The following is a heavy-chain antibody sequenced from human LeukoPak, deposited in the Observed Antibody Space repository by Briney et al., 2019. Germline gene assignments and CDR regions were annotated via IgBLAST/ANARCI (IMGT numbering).Heavy chain of an antibody. CDR3: ARVVGFWSGYSDH. J-gene: IGHJ5*02. V-gene: IGHV4-59*11. Sequence: SETLSLTCTVSGGSISSHYWSWIRQPPGKGREWIEYIYYSGSTNYNPSLKSRVTPSVDTSKNQLSLKLSSVPAADTAVYYRARVVGFWSGYSDHWGQGTLVTVSS. CDR2: IYYSGST. D-gene: IGHD3-3*01. CDR1: GGSISSHY.